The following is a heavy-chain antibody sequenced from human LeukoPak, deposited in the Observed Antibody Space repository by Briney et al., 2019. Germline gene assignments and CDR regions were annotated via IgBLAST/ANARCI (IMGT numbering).Heavy chain of an antibody. CDR3: ARGLGELSFAVDY. D-gene: IGHD3-16*02. V-gene: IGHV4-59*01. CDR2: IYYSGST. CDR1: GGSISSYY. J-gene: IGHJ4*02. Sequence: SETLSLTCTVSGGSISSYYWSWIRHPPGKGLEWIGYIYYSGSTIYNPSLKSRVTISVDTSKNQFSLKLSSVTAADTAVYYCARGLGELSFAVDYWGQGTLVTVSS.